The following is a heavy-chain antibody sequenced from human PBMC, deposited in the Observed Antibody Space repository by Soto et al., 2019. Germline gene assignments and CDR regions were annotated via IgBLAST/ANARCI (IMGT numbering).Heavy chain of an antibody. Sequence: GGSLRLSCAASGLTVDDYAMHWVRQAPGKGLEWVSGISWNSETIDYADSVKGRFTISRDNAKSSLFLQMNSLRPDDTALYYCAKDMKWGGMTTIHYFDSWGQGTLVTVS. CDR1: GLTVDDYA. D-gene: IGHD4-17*01. V-gene: IGHV3-9*01. CDR2: ISWNSETI. J-gene: IGHJ4*02. CDR3: AKDMKWGGMTTIHYFDS.